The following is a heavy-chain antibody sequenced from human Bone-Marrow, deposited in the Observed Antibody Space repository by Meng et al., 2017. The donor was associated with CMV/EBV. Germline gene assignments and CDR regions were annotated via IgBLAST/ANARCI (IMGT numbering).Heavy chain of an antibody. CDR1: HGSISIYY. V-gene: IGHV4-59*01. CDR3: ARETNAPGKYGLDV. D-gene: IGHD2-8*01. J-gene: IGHJ6*02. Sequence: GSLRLSCTVSHGSISIYYWTWIRQPPGKGLEWIGYGYRNGNTNYNPSLKSRVTISVDTSKNQFSLKLTSVTAADTAVYFCARETNAPGKYGLDVWGQGTTVTVSS. CDR2: GYRNGNT.